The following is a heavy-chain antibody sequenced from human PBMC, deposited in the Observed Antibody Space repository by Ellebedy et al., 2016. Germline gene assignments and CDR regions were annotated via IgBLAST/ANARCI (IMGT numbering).Heavy chain of an antibody. Sequence: GSLRLSXTVSGGSISSSSYYWGWIRQPPGKGLEWIGSIYYSGSTYYNPSLKSRVIISVDTSKNQFSLKLSSVTAADTAVYYCASPSNWGQGTLVTVSS. CDR2: IYYSGST. V-gene: IGHV4-39*07. J-gene: IGHJ4*02. CDR3: ASPSN. CDR1: GGSISSSSYY.